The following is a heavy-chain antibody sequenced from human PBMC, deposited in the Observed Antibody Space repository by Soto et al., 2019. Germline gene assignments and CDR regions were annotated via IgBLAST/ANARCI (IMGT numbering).Heavy chain of an antibody. D-gene: IGHD3-3*01. V-gene: IGHV4-34*01. CDR2: INHSGST. Sequence: QVQLQQWGAGLLKPSETLSLTCAVYGGSFSGYYWSWIRQPPGKGLEWIGEINHSGSTNYNPSLKRRVTISVDTSKNQFSLKLSSVTAADTAVYYCARSRDDFWSGNFDYWGQGTLVTVSS. CDR3: ARSRDDFWSGNFDY. CDR1: GGSFSGYY. J-gene: IGHJ4*02.